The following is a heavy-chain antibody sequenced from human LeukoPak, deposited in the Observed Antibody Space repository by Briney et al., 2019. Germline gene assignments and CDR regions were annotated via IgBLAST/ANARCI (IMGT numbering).Heavy chain of an antibody. CDR2: ISSGSGTI. D-gene: IGHD3-10*01. CDR3: ARGGNIDY. CDR1: GFTFSGYS. Sequence: SGGSLRLSCAASGFTFSGYSMNWGRQAPGKGLEWLSYISSGSGTIYYADSVKGRFTISRDNAKTSVYLQMNSLRDEDTAVNYCARGGNIDYWGQGILVTVSS. J-gene: IGHJ4*02. V-gene: IGHV3-48*02.